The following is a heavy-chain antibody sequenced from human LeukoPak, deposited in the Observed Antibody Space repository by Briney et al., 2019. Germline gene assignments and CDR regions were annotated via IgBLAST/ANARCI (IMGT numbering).Heavy chain of an antibody. V-gene: IGHV3-20*04. D-gene: IGHD6-19*01. CDR2: INWNGGST. Sequence: GGSLRLSCAASGFTFDDYGMSWVRQAPGKGLEWVSGINWNGGSTGYADSVKGRFTISRDNAENSLYLQMNSLRAEDTALYYCARDTSGIAVAGNNFVYRGQGTLVTVSS. J-gene: IGHJ4*02. CDR1: GFTFDDYG. CDR3: ARDTSGIAVAGNNFVY.